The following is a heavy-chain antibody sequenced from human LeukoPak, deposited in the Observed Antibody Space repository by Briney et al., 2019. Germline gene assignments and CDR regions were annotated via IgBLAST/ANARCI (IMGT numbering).Heavy chain of an antibody. CDR1: GFTVSSNY. V-gene: IGHV3-53*01. D-gene: IGHD6-19*01. CDR3: ARGLLAVYQYYYYGMDV. CDR2: IYSGGST. J-gene: IGHJ6*02. Sequence: GGSLRLSCAASGFTVSSNYMSWVRQAPGKGLEWVSVIYSGGSTYYADSVKGRFTISRDNSKNTLYLQMNSLRAEDTAVYYCARGLLAVYQYYYYGMDVWGQGTTVTVSS.